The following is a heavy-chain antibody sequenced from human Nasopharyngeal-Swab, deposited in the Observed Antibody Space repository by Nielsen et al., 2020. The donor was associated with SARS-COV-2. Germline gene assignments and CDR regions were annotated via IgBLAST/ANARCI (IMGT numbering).Heavy chain of an antibody. V-gene: IGHV3-53*01. J-gene: IGHJ6*02. D-gene: IGHD2-15*01. Sequence: GGSLRLSCAVSGFTVNNNYISWIRQAPGKGLEWVSVIYSGGATYYADSVKGRFTISRDNSKNTLYLQMNSLRAEDTAVYYCAKALEGYCSGGSCYPGHYYGMDVWGQGTTVTVSS. CDR2: IYSGGAT. CDR3: AKALEGYCSGGSCYPGHYYGMDV. CDR1: GFTVNNNY.